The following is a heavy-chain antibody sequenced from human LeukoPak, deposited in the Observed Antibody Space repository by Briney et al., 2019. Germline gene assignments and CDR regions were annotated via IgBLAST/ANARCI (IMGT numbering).Heavy chain of an antibody. D-gene: IGHD4-17*01. CDR3: ARGKSYGDYLWKGYYYGMDV. Sequence: SETLSLTCTVYGGSFSGYYWSWIRQPPGKGLEWIGEISHSGSTNYNPSLKSRVTISVDTSKNQFSLKLSSVTAADTAVYYCARGKSYGDYLWKGYYYGMDVWGQGTTVTVSS. CDR2: ISHSGST. J-gene: IGHJ6*02. V-gene: IGHV4-34*01. CDR1: GGSFSGYY.